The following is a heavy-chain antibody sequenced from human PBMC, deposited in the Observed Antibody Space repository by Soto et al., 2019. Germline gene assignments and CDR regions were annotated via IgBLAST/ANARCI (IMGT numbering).Heavy chain of an antibody. J-gene: IGHJ4*02. D-gene: IGHD3-3*01. CDR3: ARRDDLDY. Sequence: QVQLVQSGAEVKKPGASVKVSCKTSGYTFTNYAMHWLRQAPGQRLEWVGWINADNGNTKYSQKFQDRVAITRDTSASTADMELSSLRSEDTAVYYCARRDDLDYWGQGTLVTVSS. CDR2: INADNGNT. V-gene: IGHV1-3*01. CDR1: GYTFTNYA.